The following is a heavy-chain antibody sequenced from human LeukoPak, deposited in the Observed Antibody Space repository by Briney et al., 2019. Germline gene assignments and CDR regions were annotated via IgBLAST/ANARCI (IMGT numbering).Heavy chain of an antibody. D-gene: IGHD1-14*01. CDR2: ISSSSSYI. J-gene: IGHJ4*02. V-gene: IGHV3-21*01. CDR1: GFTFSSYS. Sequence: GGSLRLSCAASGFTFSSYSMNWVRQAPGKGLEWVSSISSSSSYIYYADSVKGRFTISRDNARNSLYLEMNSLRAEDTAVYSCARGAWSENPFDYWGQGTLVTVSS. CDR3: ARGAWSENPFDY.